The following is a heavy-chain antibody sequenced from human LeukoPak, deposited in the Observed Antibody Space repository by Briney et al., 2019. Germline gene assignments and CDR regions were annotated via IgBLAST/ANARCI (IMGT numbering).Heavy chain of an antibody. CDR1: GFTVSSNY. CDR2: INHSGST. V-gene: IGHV4-34*01. J-gene: IGHJ5*02. CDR3: ARGPPRRVAARPRNWFDP. D-gene: IGHD6-6*01. Sequence: GSLRLSCAASGFTVSSNYMSWVRQPPGKGLEWIGEINHSGSTNYNPSLKSRVTISVDTSKNQFSLKLSSVTAADTAVYYCARGPPRRVAARPRNWFDPWGQGTQVTVSS.